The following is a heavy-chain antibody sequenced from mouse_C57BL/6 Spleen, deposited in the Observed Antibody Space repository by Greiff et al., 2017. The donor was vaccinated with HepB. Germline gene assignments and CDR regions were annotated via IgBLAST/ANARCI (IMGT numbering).Heavy chain of an antibody. V-gene: IGHV3-6*01. CDR3: AREGITTVVAPYFDV. CDR1: GYSITSGYY. D-gene: IGHD1-1*01. CDR2: ISYDGSN. J-gene: IGHJ1*03. Sequence: EVQLVESGPGLVKPSQSLSLTCSVTGYSITSGYYWNWIRQFPGNKLEWMGYISYDGSNNYNPSLKNRISITRDTSKNQFFLKLNSVTTEDTATYYCAREGITTVVAPYFDVWGTGTTVTVSS.